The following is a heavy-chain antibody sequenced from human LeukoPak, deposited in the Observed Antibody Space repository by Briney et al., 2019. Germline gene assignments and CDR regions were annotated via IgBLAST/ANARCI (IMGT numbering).Heavy chain of an antibody. D-gene: IGHD5-18*01. V-gene: IGHV3-30-3*01. CDR1: GFTFSSYA. J-gene: IGHJ3*02. CDR3: ARVGIQLWLADAFDI. Sequence: GGSLRLSCAASGFTFSSYAMHWVRQAPGKGLEWVAVISYDGSNKYYADSVEGRFTISRDNSRNTLYLQMNSLRAEDTAVYYCARVGIQLWLADAFDIWGQGTMVTVSS. CDR2: ISYDGSNK.